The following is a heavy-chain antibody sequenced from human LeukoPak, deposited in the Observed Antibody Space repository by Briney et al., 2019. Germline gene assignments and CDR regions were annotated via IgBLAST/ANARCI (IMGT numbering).Heavy chain of an antibody. J-gene: IGHJ4*02. CDR3: ARLMYYYDSTASDY. CDR2: IIPILGIA. CDR1: GGTFSSYA. Sequence: SVKVSCKASGGTFSSYAISWGRQAPGQGLEWMGRIIPILGIANYAQKFQGRVTITADKSTSTAYMELSSLRSEDTAVYYCARLMYYYDSTASDYWGQGTLVTVSS. D-gene: IGHD3-22*01. V-gene: IGHV1-69*04.